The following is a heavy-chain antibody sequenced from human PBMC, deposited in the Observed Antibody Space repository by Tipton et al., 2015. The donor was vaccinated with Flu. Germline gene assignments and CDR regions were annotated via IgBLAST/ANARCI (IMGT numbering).Heavy chain of an antibody. CDR2: TNWKGNTA. CDR1: GFTFDDYS. D-gene: IGHD5-18*01. CDR3: AKDNKMDASMDYYYHHGMDV. V-gene: IGHV3-9*01. Sequence: SLRLSCVASGFTFDDYSMHWVRQSPGKGLEWVAGTNWKGNTAGYAYSVRGRFTISRDNGKNSLYLQMDGLRGDDTAVYYCAKDNKMDASMDYYYHHGMDVWGHGASVTVSS. J-gene: IGHJ6*02.